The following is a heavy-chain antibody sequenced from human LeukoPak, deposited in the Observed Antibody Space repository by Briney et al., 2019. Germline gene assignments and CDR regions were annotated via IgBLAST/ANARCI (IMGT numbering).Heavy chain of an antibody. D-gene: IGHD1-7*01. Sequence: GGSLRLSCAASGFTFSSYAMHWVRQAPGKGLERVAVISYDGSNKYYADSVKGRFTISRDNSKNTLYLQMNSLRAEDTAVYYCARADERTRGAFDIWGQGTMVTVSS. CDR3: ARADERTRGAFDI. CDR2: ISYDGSNK. CDR1: GFTFSSYA. V-gene: IGHV3-30-3*01. J-gene: IGHJ3*02.